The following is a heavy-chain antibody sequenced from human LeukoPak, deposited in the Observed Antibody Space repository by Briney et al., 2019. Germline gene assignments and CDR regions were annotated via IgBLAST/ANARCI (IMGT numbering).Heavy chain of an antibody. V-gene: IGHV4-59*01. D-gene: IGHD6-13*01. CDR2: NYYSGGT. Sequence: SETLYLTCTVSGASISTYYWNWIRQPPGKGLEWIGYNYYSGGTNYNPSLKSRVTISVDTSKNQFSLKLNSVTAADTAVYYCARSGGYSSSWSLWGQGTLVSVSS. CDR3: ARSGGYSSSWSL. J-gene: IGHJ4*02. CDR1: GASISTYY.